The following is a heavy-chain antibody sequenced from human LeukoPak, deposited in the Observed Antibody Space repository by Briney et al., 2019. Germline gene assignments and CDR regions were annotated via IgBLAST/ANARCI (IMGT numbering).Heavy chain of an antibody. V-gene: IGHV3-21*01. CDR2: ISSNSIYI. CDR3: ARGMSGTHEDY. J-gene: IGHJ4*02. CDR1: GFTFSSYA. Sequence: PGGSLRLSCAASGFTFSSYAMSWVRQAPGKGLEWVSSISSNSIYIYYVDSVKGRFTISRDNAKNSLYLQMNSLRAEDTAVYYCARGMSGTHEDYWGQGTLVTVSS. D-gene: IGHD6-13*01.